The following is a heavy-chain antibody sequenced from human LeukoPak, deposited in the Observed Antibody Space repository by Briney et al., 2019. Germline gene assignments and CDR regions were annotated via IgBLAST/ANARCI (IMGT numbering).Heavy chain of an antibody. CDR1: GYSFTGYF. CDR2: IDPNSGDT. D-gene: IGHD2-2*01. CDR3: ARDSTTSSLADP. J-gene: IGHJ5*02. Sequence: APVKVPCKASGYSFTGYFIHWVRQAPGQGLEWMGCIDPNSGDTKYAQKFQGRVTMTRDTSTSTVYMELSSLRSEDTAVYYCARDSTTSSLADPWGQGTLVTVSS. V-gene: IGHV1-2*02.